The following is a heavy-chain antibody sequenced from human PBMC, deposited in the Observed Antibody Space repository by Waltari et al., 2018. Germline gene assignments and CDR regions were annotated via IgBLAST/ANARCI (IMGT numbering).Heavy chain of an antibody. V-gene: IGHV5-51*01. CDR1: GYTFTSNW. Sequence: VQLVQSGAEVKKPGESLKISCTASGYTFTSNWIGWVRQLPGKGLEWMGIIFPADSDTRYSPSFQGQVTISVDKSVSTVYLQWSSLKASDTAMYYCARQSSQSLDYWGQGTLVTVSS. J-gene: IGHJ4*02. D-gene: IGHD6-6*01. CDR3: ARQSSQSLDY. CDR2: IFPADSDT.